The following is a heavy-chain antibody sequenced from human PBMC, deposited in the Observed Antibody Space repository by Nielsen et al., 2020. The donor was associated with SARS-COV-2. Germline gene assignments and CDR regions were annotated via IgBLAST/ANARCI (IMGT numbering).Heavy chain of an antibody. D-gene: IGHD3-16*02. Sequence: WVRQAPGQGLEWMGIINPSGGSTSYAQKFQGRVTMTRDTSTSTVYMELSSLRSEDTAVYYCARVDADYVWGSYRLGYYFDYWGQGTLVTVSS. V-gene: IGHV1-46*01. J-gene: IGHJ4*02. CDR3: ARVDADYVWGSYRLGYYFDY. CDR2: INPSGGST.